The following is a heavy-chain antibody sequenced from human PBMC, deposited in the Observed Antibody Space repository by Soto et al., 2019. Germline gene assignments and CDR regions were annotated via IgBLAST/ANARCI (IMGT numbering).Heavy chain of an antibody. J-gene: IGHJ4*02. CDR2: LSDTGIT. V-gene: IGHV4-30-4*01. CDR1: GDSISSADYF. Sequence: QVQLQESGPGLVKPSETLSLTCTVSGDSISSADYFWTWIRQPPGKGLEWIGYLSDTGITYYTPSLRGRVAISTHTSTNQVSLPLTSVTAADTAVYYCASPRNRGPDFWGQVILVTVSS. CDR3: ASPRNRGPDF. D-gene: IGHD2-15*01.